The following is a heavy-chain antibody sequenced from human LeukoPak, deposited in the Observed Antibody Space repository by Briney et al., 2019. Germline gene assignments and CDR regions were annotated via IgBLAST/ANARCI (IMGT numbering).Heavy chain of an antibody. CDR1: GFTFNTYA. V-gene: IGHV3-33*06. CDR2: IWYDGSNK. Sequence: GKSLRLSCAASGFTFNTYAIHWVRQAPGKGLEWVAVIWYDGSNKYYADSVRGRFTISRDNSKNTLYLQMNSLRAEDTAVYYCAKDWRPYSSSLGAFDIWGQGTMVTVSS. J-gene: IGHJ3*02. D-gene: IGHD6-13*01. CDR3: AKDWRPYSSSLGAFDI.